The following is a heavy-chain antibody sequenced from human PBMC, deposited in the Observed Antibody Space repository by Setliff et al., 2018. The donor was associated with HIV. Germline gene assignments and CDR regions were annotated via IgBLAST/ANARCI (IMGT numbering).Heavy chain of an antibody. Sequence: SETLSLTCAVYGGSFSGFYWSWIRQPPGKGLGWIGEINHSGSTNYNPSHKSRVTISVDTSKNQFSLKLSSVTAADTAVYYCSRGVRRNFMFRTVGSYYYYYMDVWGKGTTVTVSS. CDR3: SRGVRRNFMFRTVGSYYYYYMDV. CDR2: INHSGST. J-gene: IGHJ6*03. CDR1: GGSFSGFY. D-gene: IGHD3-10*01. V-gene: IGHV4-34*01.